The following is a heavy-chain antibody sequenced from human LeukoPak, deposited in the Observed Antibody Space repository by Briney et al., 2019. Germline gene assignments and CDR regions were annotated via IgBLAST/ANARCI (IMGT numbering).Heavy chain of an antibody. Sequence: GGSLRLSCAASGFPFDDYTMHWVRQAPGKGLEWVSLISWDGGSTYYADSVKGRFTISRDNSKNSLYLQMNSLRTEDTALYYCAKGTYYDFWSGYYTGIDFDYWGQGTLVTVSS. CDR1: GFPFDDYT. D-gene: IGHD3-3*01. J-gene: IGHJ4*02. V-gene: IGHV3-43*01. CDR2: ISWDGGST. CDR3: AKGTYYDFWSGYYTGIDFDY.